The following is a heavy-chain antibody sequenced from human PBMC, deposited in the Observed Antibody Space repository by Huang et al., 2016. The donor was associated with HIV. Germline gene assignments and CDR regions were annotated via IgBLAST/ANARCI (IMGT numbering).Heavy chain of an antibody. CDR3: ARDTMVRGFDY. CDR1: GGSISSHY. Sequence: QVQLQESGPGLVKPSETLSLTCTVSGGSISSHYWSWLRQPPGKGLEWIGSIYYSGGTNYNPSLKSRVTISVDTAKNQFSLKLSSVTAADTAVYYCARDTMVRGFDYWGQGTLVTVSS. V-gene: IGHV4-59*11. J-gene: IGHJ4*02. D-gene: IGHD3-10*01. CDR2: IYYSGGT.